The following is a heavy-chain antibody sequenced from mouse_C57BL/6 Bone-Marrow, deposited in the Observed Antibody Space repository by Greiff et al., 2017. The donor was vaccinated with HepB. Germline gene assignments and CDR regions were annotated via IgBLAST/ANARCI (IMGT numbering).Heavy chain of an antibody. D-gene: IGHD1-1*01. Sequence: QVQLQQPGAELVRPGTSVKVSCKASGYAFTNYLIEWVKQRPGQGLEWIGVINPGSGGTNYNEKFKGKATLTADKSSSTAYMQLSSLTSEDSAVYFCGRAVVGAMDYWGQGTSVTVSS. CDR2: INPGSGGT. CDR1: GYAFTNYL. CDR3: GRAVVGAMDY. V-gene: IGHV1-54*01. J-gene: IGHJ4*01.